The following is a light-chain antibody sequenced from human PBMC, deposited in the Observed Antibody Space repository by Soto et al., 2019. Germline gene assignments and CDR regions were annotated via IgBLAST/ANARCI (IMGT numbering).Light chain of an antibody. CDR3: QQYNNWPFS. J-gene: IGKJ5*01. CDR2: DVS. V-gene: IGKV3-15*01. Sequence: EILMTQSPATLSVSPGERVTLSCRAGQGVTTNFAWYQQKSGQSPRLLIYDVSSRATGVPSRFSGTGSETDFTLTISGLQSEDSAIYFCQQYNNWPFSFGQGKRLEIK. CDR1: QGVTTN.